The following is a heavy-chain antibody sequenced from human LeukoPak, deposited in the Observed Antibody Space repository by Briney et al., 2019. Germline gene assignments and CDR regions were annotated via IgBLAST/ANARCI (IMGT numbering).Heavy chain of an antibody. CDR3: TTLRITIFGGGDY. D-gene: IGHD3-3*01. CDR2: IKSKSDGGTT. Sequence: GGSLRLSCAASGXTFSSYSMSWVRQAPGKGLEWVGRIKSKSDGGTTDYAAPVKGRFTISRDDSKNTLYLQMNSLKTEDTAVYYCTTLRITIFGGGDYWGQGTLVTVSS. J-gene: IGHJ4*02. CDR1: GXTFSSYS. V-gene: IGHV3-15*01.